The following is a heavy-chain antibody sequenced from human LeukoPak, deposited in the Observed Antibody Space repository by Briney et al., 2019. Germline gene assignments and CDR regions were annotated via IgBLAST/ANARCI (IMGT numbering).Heavy chain of an antibody. D-gene: IGHD6-13*01. CDR2: IYTSGST. CDR1: GGSISSYY. CDR3: ARDSSSWRTGRYYYYYYMDV. V-gene: IGHV4-4*07. J-gene: IGHJ6*03. Sequence: SETLSFTCTVSGGSISSYYWSWIRQPAGKGLEWIGRIYTSGSTNYNPSLKSRVTMSVDTSKNQFSLKLSSVTAADTAVYYCARDSSSWRTGRYYYYYYMDVWGKGTTVTISS.